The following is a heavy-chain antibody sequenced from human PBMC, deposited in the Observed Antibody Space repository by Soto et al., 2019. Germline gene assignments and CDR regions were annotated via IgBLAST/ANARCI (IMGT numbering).Heavy chain of an antibody. Sequence: QLQLQASVSGLVTPSQTLSLTCAVSGVSIISGDYSWSWIRQPPGTGLAWIGYIYHDGRTPYNPSPKSRVTISLDRSKNQFPLKLTSVTAADTAVYYWARDYGAGSYRFDYWGQGTLVTVSS. CDR1: GVSIISGDYS. V-gene: IGHV4-30-2*01. D-gene: IGHD3-10*01. CDR3: ARDYGAGSYRFDY. J-gene: IGHJ4*02. CDR2: IYHDGRT.